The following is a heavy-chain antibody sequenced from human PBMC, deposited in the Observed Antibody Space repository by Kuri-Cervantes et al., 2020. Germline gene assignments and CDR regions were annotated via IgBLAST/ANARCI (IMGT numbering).Heavy chain of an antibody. D-gene: IGHD6-6*01. CDR3: ARGKSMWGSSRGYFDY. J-gene: IGHJ4*02. CDR2: INHSGST. CDR1: GGSFSGYY. V-gene: IGHV4-34*01. Sequence: SETLSLTCAVYGGSFSGYYWSWIRQPPGKGLEWIGEINHSGSTNYNPSLKSRVTISVDTSKNQFSLKLSSVTAAETAVYYCARGKSMWGSSRGYFDYWGQGTLVTVSS.